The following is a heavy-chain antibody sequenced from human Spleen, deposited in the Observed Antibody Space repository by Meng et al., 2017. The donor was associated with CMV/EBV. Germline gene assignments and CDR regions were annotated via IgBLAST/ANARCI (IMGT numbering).Heavy chain of an antibody. CDR1: GHTFTSYD. CDR2: MNPNSGNT. Sequence: ASVKVSCKASGHTFTSYDINWVRQATGQGLEWMGWMNPNSGNTGYAQKLQGRVTMTTDTSTSTAYMELRSLRSDDTAVYYCATEAFDIWGQGTMVTVSS. CDR3: ATEAFDI. J-gene: IGHJ3*02. V-gene: IGHV1-8*02.